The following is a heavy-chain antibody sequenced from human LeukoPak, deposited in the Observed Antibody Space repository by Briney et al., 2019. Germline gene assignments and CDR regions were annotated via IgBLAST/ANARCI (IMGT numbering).Heavy chain of an antibody. V-gene: IGHV1-69*13. CDR3: ARGAPRYCSSTSCYSGAFDI. CDR1: GYTFTSYG. J-gene: IGHJ3*02. D-gene: IGHD2-2*02. Sequence: GASVKVSCKASGYTFTSYGISWVRQAPGQGLEWMGGIIPIFGTANYAQKFQGRVTITADESTSTAYMELSSLRSEDTAVYYCARGAPRYCSSTSCYSGAFDIWGQGTMVTVSS. CDR2: IIPIFGTA.